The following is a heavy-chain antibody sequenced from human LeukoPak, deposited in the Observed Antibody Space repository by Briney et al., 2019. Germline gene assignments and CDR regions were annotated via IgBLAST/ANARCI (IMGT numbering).Heavy chain of an antibody. CDR3: ARAGSGSGWYFDY. D-gene: IGHD6-19*01. CDR2: ISPYNGHT. Sequence: GASLKVSCKASGYXFTSVGITWVRQAPGQGLEWRGWISPYNGHTRYVQKLQGRVTMTTDTSTSTAYMELRSLRFDDTAVYYCARAGSGSGWYFDYWGQGTLVTVSS. J-gene: IGHJ4*02. CDR1: GYXFTSVG. V-gene: IGHV1-18*01.